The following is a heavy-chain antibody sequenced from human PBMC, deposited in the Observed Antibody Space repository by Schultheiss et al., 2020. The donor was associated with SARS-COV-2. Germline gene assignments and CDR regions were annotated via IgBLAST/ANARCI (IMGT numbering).Heavy chain of an antibody. Sequence: SETLSLTCAVYGGSFSGYYWSWIRQPPGKGLEWIGEINHSGSTNYNPSLKSRVTISVDTSKNQFSLKLSSVTAADTAVYYCAGGYYYYYGMDVWGQGTTVTVSS. CDR3: AGGYYYYYGMDV. CDR1: GGSFSGYY. CDR2: INHSGST. J-gene: IGHJ6*02. V-gene: IGHV4-34*01.